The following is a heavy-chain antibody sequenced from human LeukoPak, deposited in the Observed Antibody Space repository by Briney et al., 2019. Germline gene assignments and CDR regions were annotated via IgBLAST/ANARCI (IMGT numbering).Heavy chain of an antibody. CDR3: ARDWPTVIADF. D-gene: IGHD4-11*01. Sequence: GASVRVSCKTSGYKFLSHGISWVRQAPGQDLEWLGWIRADNGDTRFAQKFQGRFTMTTDTSTSTAHMELRSLRSDDTAVYYCARDWPTVIADFWGQGTLVTVSS. CDR1: GYKFLSHG. V-gene: IGHV1-18*04. J-gene: IGHJ1*01. CDR2: IRADNGDT.